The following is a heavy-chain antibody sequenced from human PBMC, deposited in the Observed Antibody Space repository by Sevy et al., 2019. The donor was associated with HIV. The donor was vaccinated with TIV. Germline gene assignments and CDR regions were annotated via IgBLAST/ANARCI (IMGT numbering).Heavy chain of an antibody. CDR1: GGSINNYF. D-gene: IGHD6-13*01. Sequence: SETRSLTCTVSGGSINNYFWSWIRQPPGKGLEWIGYIYYSGSTNYNPSLKSRVTISVVTSKTQFSLKLTSVTAADTAVYYCARESIAAIGDFDYWGQGTLVTVSS. CDR2: IYYSGST. V-gene: IGHV4-59*01. CDR3: ARESIAAIGDFDY. J-gene: IGHJ4*02.